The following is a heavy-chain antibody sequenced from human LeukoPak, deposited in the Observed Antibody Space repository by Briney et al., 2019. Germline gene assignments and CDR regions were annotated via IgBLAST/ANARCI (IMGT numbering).Heavy chain of an antibody. D-gene: IGHD5-24*01. Sequence: GGSLRLSCAASGFTFSSYAMSWVRQAPGKGLEWVALIKQDGSVIHYVDSVKGRFTISRDNAKNSLSLQMNSLRADDTAVYYCAGDEGWTFDIWGQGTKVTVSS. V-gene: IGHV3-7*01. CDR2: IKQDGSVI. CDR3: AGDEGWTFDI. CDR1: GFTFSSYA. J-gene: IGHJ3*02.